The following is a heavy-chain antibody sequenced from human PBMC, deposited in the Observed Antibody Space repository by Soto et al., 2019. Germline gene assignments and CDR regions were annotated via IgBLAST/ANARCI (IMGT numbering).Heavy chain of an antibody. Sequence: ASVKVSCKASRYTFSTYAIHWVRQAPGQRLEWMGRINAGNGNTKYSQKFQGRVTITRDTSASTAYMELSSLRSEDTAVYYCARDGAVAGGINFDYWGQGTLVTVSS. CDR2: INAGNGNT. J-gene: IGHJ4*02. V-gene: IGHV1-3*01. CDR3: ARDGAVAGGINFDY. CDR1: RYTFSTYA. D-gene: IGHD6-19*01.